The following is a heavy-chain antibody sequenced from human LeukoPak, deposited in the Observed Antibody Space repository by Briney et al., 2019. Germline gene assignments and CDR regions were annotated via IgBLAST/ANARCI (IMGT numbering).Heavy chain of an antibody. D-gene: IGHD5-24*01. CDR3: ARGGDGYNFGDY. CDR2: IYHSWTI. V-gene: IGHV4-59*11. J-gene: IGHJ4*02. CDR1: GGSIINHF. Sequence: SETLSLTCTVSGGSIINHFWSWIRQPPGKGLEWIGYIYHSWTISYNPSLKSRVAISVDTSKNQFSLRLISMTPADTAVYYCARGGDGYNFGDYWGQGILVTASS.